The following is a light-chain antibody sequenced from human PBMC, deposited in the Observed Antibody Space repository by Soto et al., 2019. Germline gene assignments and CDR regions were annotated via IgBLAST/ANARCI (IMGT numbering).Light chain of an antibody. V-gene: IGKV2-30*02. Sequence: DVVMTQSPLSLPVTLGQPASISCRSNQRLVHSDGIAYFSWFQQRTGRSPRRLIYKVSNRDSGVPARFSGSGSGTDFALQISRVEAEDVGVYYCMQGTHWPITFGQGTRLEIK. CDR2: KVS. CDR3: MQGTHWPIT. J-gene: IGKJ5*01. CDR1: QRLVHSDGIAY.